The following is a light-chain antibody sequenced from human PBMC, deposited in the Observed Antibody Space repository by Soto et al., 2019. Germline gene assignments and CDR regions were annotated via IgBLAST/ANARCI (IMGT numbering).Light chain of an antibody. CDR2: GAS. V-gene: IGKV3-20*01. CDR1: QSVISSY. J-gene: IGKJ1*01. CDR3: QQYGSSPQT. Sequence: EIVLTQSPGTLSLSPGERATLSCRASQSVISSYVAWYQQKPGQAPRLLIYGASTRATGIPDRFSGSGSGTDFTLTISRLEPEDFAVYYCQQYGSSPQTFGQGTKVDTK.